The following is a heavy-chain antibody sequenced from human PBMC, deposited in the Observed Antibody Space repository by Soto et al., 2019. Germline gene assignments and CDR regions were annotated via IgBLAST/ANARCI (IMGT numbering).Heavy chain of an antibody. CDR3: AREPGSYYYGSGRYDY. V-gene: IGHV3-21*01. D-gene: IGHD3-10*01. CDR2: ISSSSSYI. CDR1: GFTFSSYS. Sequence: ESGGGLVKPGGSLRLSCAASGFTFSSYSMNWVRQAPGKGLEWVSSISSSSSYIYYADSVKGRFTISRDNAKNSLYLQMNSLRAEDTAVYYCAREPGSYYYGSGRYDYWGQGTLVTVSS. J-gene: IGHJ4*02.